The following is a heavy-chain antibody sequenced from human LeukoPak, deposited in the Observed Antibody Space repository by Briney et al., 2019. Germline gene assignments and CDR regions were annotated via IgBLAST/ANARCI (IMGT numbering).Heavy chain of an antibody. Sequence: ASMKVSCKASGYTFTNFDINWVRQATGQGLEWMGWMNPNTGNAGYAQKFQDRVTITWDASISTAYMDLSSLRSEDTAVYYCARVGYSNSYDYWGQRTQVTVSP. CDR2: MNPNTGNA. V-gene: IGHV1-8*01. CDR3: ARVGYSNSYDY. J-gene: IGHJ4*02. CDR1: GYTFTNFD. D-gene: IGHD1-26*01.